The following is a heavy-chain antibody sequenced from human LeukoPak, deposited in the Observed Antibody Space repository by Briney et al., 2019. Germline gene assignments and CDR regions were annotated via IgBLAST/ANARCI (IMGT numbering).Heavy chain of an antibody. Sequence: GGSLRLSCAASGFTFSNYGMHWVRQAPGKGLEWVAFIHYGGNNKYYADSVTGRFTISRDNSKNTLYLQMNSLRAEDTAVYYCAKEGAYSNYADYWGQGTLVTVSS. CDR2: IHYGGNNK. CDR1: GFTFSNYG. D-gene: IGHD4-11*01. V-gene: IGHV3-30*02. J-gene: IGHJ4*02. CDR3: AKEGAYSNYADY.